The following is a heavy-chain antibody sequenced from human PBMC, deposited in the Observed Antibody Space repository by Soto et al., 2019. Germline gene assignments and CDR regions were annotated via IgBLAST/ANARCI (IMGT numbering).Heavy chain of an antibody. CDR2: IYYSGST. CDR1: GGSISSYY. Sequence: QVQLQESGPGLVKPSETLSLTCTVSGGSISSYYWSWIRQPPGKGLEWIGYIYYSGSTNYNPSLKSRVTISVDTSKNQFSLNLSSVTAADTAVYYCARVYMVRGAFDYWGQGTLVTVSS. J-gene: IGHJ4*02. D-gene: IGHD3-10*01. CDR3: ARVYMVRGAFDY. V-gene: IGHV4-59*01.